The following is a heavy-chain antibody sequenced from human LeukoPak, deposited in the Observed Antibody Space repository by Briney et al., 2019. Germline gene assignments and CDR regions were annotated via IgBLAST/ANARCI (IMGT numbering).Heavy chain of an antibody. CDR2: ISGSGGT. Sequence: PGGSLRLSCAASGFTFSTYAMSWVCQAPGKGLEWISGISGSGGTHYADSVKARFTISRDNSKNTLYLQMYSLTAEDTAIYYCAKGVVGHVVGSWGQGALVTVSS. CDR1: GFTFSTYA. D-gene: IGHD3-16*01. V-gene: IGHV3-23*01. J-gene: IGHJ4*02. CDR3: AKGVVGHVVGS.